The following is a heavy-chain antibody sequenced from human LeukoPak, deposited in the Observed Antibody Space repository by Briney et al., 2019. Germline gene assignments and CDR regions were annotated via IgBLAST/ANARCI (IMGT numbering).Heavy chain of an antibody. D-gene: IGHD1-26*01. CDR3: ATVSGSSRGFDS. CDR1: GYTLTELS. CDR2: FDPEDGET. Sequence: ASVKVSCKVSGYTLTELSMHWVRQAPGKGLEWMGGFDPEDGETIYAQKFQGRVTMTEDTSTDTAYMELSSLRSEDTAVYYCATVSGSSRGFDSWGQGTLVTVSS. V-gene: IGHV1-24*01. J-gene: IGHJ5*01.